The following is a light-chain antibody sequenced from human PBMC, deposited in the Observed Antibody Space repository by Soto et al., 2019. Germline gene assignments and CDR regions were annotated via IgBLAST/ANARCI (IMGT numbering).Light chain of an antibody. CDR3: QQYGSSPPCT. CDR2: GAS. CDR1: QSVSSSY. J-gene: IGKJ3*01. Sequence: IVLTQSPGTLSLTPGERATLSCRASQSVSSSYLAWYQQKPGQAPRLLIYGASIRATGIPDRFSGSGSGTDFTLTISRLEPEDSAVYYCQQYGSSPPCTFGPGTRVDIK. V-gene: IGKV3-20*01.